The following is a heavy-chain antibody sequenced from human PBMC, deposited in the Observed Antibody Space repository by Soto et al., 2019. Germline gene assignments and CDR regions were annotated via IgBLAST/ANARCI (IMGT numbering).Heavy chain of an antibody. CDR3: ARELGASGLDY. Sequence: GGSLRLSCAASGFTVSSNYMSWVRQAPGKGLEWVSVIYSGGSTYYADSVKGRFTISRDNSKNTLYLQMNNLRAEDTAVYYCARELGASGLDYWGQGTLVTVSS. D-gene: IGHD7-27*01. CDR1: GFTVSSNY. CDR2: IYSGGST. J-gene: IGHJ4*02. V-gene: IGHV3-53*01.